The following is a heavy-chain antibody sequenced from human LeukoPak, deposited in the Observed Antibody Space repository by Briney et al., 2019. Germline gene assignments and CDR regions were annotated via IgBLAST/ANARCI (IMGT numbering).Heavy chain of an antibody. V-gene: IGHV3-23*01. J-gene: IGHJ4*02. CDR3: ARASTTVGVSINY. Sequence: GGSLRLSCAASGFTFSSYGMSWVRQAPGKGLEWVSAISGSGGSTYYADSVKGRFTISRDNSKNTLYLQMNSLRAEDTAVYYCARASTTVGVSINYWGQGTLVTVSS. CDR2: ISGSGGST. CDR1: GFTFSSYG. D-gene: IGHD3-10*01.